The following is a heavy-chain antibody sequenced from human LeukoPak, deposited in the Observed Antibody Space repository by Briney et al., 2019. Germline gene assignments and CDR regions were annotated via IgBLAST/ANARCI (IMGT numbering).Heavy chain of an antibody. V-gene: IGHV3-23*01. Sequence: GGSLRLSCEASGVTFSSYVMSWVRQAPGKGPEWVSGISGSGGGTYYADSVKGRFAISRDNSKNTLYLQMNSLRAEDTAVYYCASDAFDIWGQGTMVTVSS. CDR1: GVTFSSYV. CDR2: ISGSGGGT. CDR3: ASDAFDI. J-gene: IGHJ3*02.